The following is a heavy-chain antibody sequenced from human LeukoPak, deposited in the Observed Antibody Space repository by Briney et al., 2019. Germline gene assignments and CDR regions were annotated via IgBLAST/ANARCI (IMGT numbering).Heavy chain of an antibody. J-gene: IGHJ5*02. V-gene: IGHV4-61*02. CDR2: IYTSGST. CDR1: GGSISSGSYY. D-gene: IGHD1-26*01. CDR3: ARALSYSGSRPRYNWFDP. Sequence: KSSETLSLTCTVSGGSISSGSYYWSWIRQPAGKRLEWIGRIYTSGSTNYNPSLKSRVTISVDTSKNQFSLKLSSVTAADTAVYYCARALSYSGSRPRYNWFDPWGQGTLVTVSS.